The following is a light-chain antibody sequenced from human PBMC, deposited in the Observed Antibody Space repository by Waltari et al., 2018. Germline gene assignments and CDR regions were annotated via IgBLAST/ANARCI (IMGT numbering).Light chain of an antibody. V-gene: IGKV3-20*01. CDR2: GAS. CDR3: QQYSGSPRT. Sequence: EIVLTQSPGTLSLSPGEGAALPCRASQIVISDSLAWYQHNPGQAPRLLIYGASNRATGIPDRFSGSGSGTEFTLTIGSLEPEDFAIYYCQQYSGSPRTFGQGTKVEI. J-gene: IGKJ1*01. CDR1: QIVISDS.